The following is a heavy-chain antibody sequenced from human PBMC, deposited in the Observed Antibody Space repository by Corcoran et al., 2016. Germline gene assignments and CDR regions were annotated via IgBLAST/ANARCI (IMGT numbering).Heavy chain of an antibody. J-gene: IGHJ3*02. Sequence: EVQLVESGGGLVQPGGSLRLSCAASGFTFSSYWMHWVRQAPGKGLVCVSRINSDGTTTNYADSVKGRFTISRDNAKNTLYLQMNSLRAEDTAVYYCARERTRYCSGGSCYSSYAFDIWGQGTMVTVSS. CDR2: INSDGTTT. CDR1: GFTFSSYW. V-gene: IGHV3-74*01. D-gene: IGHD2-15*01. CDR3: ARERTRYCSGGSCYSSYAFDI.